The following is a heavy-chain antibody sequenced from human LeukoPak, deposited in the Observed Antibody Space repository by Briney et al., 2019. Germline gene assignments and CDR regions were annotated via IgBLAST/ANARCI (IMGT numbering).Heavy chain of an antibody. Sequence: GGSLRLSCAASEFTFSSYSMNWVRQAPGKGLEWVSYISSSSSTIYYADSVKGRFTISRDNAKNSLYLQINSLRVEDTAVYYCARIRGDYQFDYWGQGTLVTVSP. CDR3: ARIRGDYQFDY. V-gene: IGHV3-48*04. CDR2: ISSSSSTI. J-gene: IGHJ4*02. CDR1: EFTFSSYS. D-gene: IGHD2-2*01.